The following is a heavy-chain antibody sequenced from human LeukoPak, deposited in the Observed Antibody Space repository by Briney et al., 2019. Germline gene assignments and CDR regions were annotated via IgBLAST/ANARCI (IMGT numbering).Heavy chain of an antibody. V-gene: IGHV4-39*01. D-gene: IGHD5-18*01. CDR1: GDSITRSNYY. Sequence: PSETLSLTCTVSGDSITRSNYYWGWIRQPPGKGLEWIGCISYSGRTYYNASLKSRLTMSVDTSKNQFSLQLSSVTAADTAVYYCGHRVYTYGYSHWGQGSLVTISS. J-gene: IGHJ4*02. CDR2: ISYSGRT. CDR3: GHRVYTYGYSH.